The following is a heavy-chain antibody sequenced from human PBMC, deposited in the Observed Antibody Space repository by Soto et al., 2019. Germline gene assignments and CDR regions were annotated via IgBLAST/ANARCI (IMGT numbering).Heavy chain of an antibody. V-gene: IGHV1-18*01. D-gene: IGHD3-3*01. J-gene: IGHJ6*02. CDR3: ARDRFLEWLLYRYAYYYGMDV. Sequence: VRQAPGQGLEWMGWISAYNGNTNYAQKLQGRVTMTTDTSTSTAYMELRSLGSDDTAVYYCARDRFLEWLLYRYAYYYGMDVWGQGTTVTSP. CDR2: ISAYNGNT.